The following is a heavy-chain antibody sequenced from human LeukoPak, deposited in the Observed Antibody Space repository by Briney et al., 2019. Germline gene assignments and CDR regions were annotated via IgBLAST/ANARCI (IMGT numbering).Heavy chain of an antibody. CDR2: VYSGGTT. Sequence: PGGPLRLSCAASGFTFRYSCMSWVGQGPGKGLEWVSVVYSGGTTSYADSVKGRFTISRDNPKNTLYLQMNGLRVEDTAVYYCASVKGLRLGGHSYFDYWGQGTLVTVSS. J-gene: IGHJ4*02. D-gene: IGHD5-12*01. CDR3: ASVKGLRLGGHSYFDY. V-gene: IGHV3-53*01. CDR1: GFTFRYSC.